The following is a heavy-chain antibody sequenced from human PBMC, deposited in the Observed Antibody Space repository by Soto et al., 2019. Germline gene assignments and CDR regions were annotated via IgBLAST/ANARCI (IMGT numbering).Heavy chain of an antibody. CDR3: ARDISGGYNWFDP. D-gene: IGHD5-12*01. J-gene: IGHJ5*02. V-gene: IGHV4-59*01. CDR2: IYYSGST. CDR1: GGSISSYY. Sequence: PSETLSLTCTVSGGSISSYYWNWIRQPPGKGLEWIGSIYYSGSTNYNPPLKSRVTISVDTSKNQFSLKLSSVTAADTAVYYCARDISGGYNWFDPWGQGTSVTVSS.